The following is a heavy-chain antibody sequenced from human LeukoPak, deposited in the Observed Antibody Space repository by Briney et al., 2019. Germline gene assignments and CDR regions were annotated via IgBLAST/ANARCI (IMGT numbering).Heavy chain of an antibody. CDR1: GGSISSGGYY. CDR3: ARAPTYYYDSSGARGFDP. CDR2: IYYSGST. D-gene: IGHD3-22*01. V-gene: IGHV4-31*03. J-gene: IGHJ5*02. Sequence: SETLSLTCTVSGGSISSGGYYWSWIRQHPGKGLEWLGYIYYSGSTYYNPPLKSRVTISVDTSKNQFSLKLSSVTAADTAVYYCARAPTYYYDSSGARGFDPWGQGTLVTVSS.